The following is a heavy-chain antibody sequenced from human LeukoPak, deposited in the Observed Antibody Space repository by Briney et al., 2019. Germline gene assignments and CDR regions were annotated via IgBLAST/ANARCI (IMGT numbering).Heavy chain of an antibody. J-gene: IGHJ5*02. CDR1: GYSISSGDY. Sequence: SGTLSLTCSVSGYSISSGDYWGWIRQPPGKGLEWIGSVYHSGYTYYNPSLKSRVTISVDTSKNQFSLKLSSVTAADTAVYYCARGWSILRGGDWFDPWGQGTLVTVSS. CDR3: ARGWSILRGGDWFDP. CDR2: VYHSGYT. D-gene: IGHD3-3*02. V-gene: IGHV4-38-2*02.